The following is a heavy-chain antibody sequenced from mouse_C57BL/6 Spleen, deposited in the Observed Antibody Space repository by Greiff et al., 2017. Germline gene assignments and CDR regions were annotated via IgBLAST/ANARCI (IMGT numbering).Heavy chain of an antibody. J-gene: IGHJ2*01. CDR1: GYSFTDYN. CDR2: INPNYGTT. Sequence: EVQGVESGPELVKPGASVKISCKASGYSFTDYNMNWVKQSNGKSLEWIGVINPNYGTTSYNQKFKGKATLTVDQSSSTAYMQLNSLTSEDSAVYYCARSDYYSYYFDYWGQGTTLTVSS. D-gene: IGHD1-1*01. V-gene: IGHV1-39*01. CDR3: ARSDYYSYYFDY.